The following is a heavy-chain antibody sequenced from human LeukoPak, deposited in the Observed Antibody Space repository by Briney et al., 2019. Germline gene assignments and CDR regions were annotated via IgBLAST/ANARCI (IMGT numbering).Heavy chain of an antibody. CDR1: GGSISSYY. J-gene: IGHJ4*02. CDR2: IYYSGGT. V-gene: IGHV4-59*12. D-gene: IGHD2-15*01. CDR3: ASSGYCSGGSCYYY. Sequence: SETLSLTCTVSGGSISSYYWSWIRQPPGKGLEWIGYIYYSGGTNYNPSLKSRVTISVDTSKNQFSLKLSSVTAADTAVYYCASSGYCSGGSCYYYWGQGTLVTVSS.